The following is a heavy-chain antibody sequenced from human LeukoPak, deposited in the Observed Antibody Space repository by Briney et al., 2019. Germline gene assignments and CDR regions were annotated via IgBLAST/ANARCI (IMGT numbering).Heavy chain of an antibody. Sequence: ASVKVSCKASGYTFTGCYMHWVRQAPGQGLEWMGWINPNSGGTNYAQKFQGRVTMTRDTSISTAYMELSRLRSDDTAVYYCARVEETATSYWGQGTLVTVSS. CDR3: ARVEETATSY. V-gene: IGHV1-2*02. CDR2: INPNSGGT. CDR1: GYTFTGCY. J-gene: IGHJ4*02.